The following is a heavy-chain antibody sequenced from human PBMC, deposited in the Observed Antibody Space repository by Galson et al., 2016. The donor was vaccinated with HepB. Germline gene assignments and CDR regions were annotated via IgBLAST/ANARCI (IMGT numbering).Heavy chain of an antibody. V-gene: IGHV5-10-1*01. CDR2: IDPGDSFT. CDR1: GYSFTNYW. CDR3: ASLRSGSLTSDS. J-gene: IGHJ4*02. Sequence: QSGAEVKKPGGSLRISCTGSGYSFTNYWINWVRQMPGKGLEWMGRIDPGDSFTNYSPSFQGHVTISADKSISTAYLQWSSLKASDTAMYYCASLRSGSLTSDSWGQGTLVTVSS. D-gene: IGHD1-26*01.